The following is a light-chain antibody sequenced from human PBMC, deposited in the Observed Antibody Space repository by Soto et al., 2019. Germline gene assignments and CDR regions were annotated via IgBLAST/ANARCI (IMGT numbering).Light chain of an antibody. Sequence: QSVLTQPASVSGSPGQSITISCTGTSSDVGGYNYVSWYQQHPGTAPKLMIYEVSNRPSGVSDRFSGSRSGNTASLTISGLQAEDEADYYCATWDGSLPGEVFGGGTQLTVL. CDR2: EVS. J-gene: IGLJ2*01. CDR3: ATWDGSLPGEV. V-gene: IGLV2-14*01. CDR1: SSDVGGYNY.